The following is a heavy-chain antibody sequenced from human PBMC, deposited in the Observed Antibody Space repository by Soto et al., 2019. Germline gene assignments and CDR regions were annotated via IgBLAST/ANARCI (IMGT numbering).Heavy chain of an antibody. CDR3: AKELHKFGVDYYFDY. CDR2: ISGSGGST. D-gene: IGHD3-3*01. CDR1: GFTFSSYA. V-gene: IGHV3-23*01. J-gene: IGHJ4*02. Sequence: PGGSLRLSCAASGFTFSSYAMSWVRQAPGKGLEWVSAISGSGGSTYYADSVKGRFTISRDNSKNTLYLKMNSLRAEDTLVYYCAKELHKFGVDYYFDYWGQGTLVTVSS.